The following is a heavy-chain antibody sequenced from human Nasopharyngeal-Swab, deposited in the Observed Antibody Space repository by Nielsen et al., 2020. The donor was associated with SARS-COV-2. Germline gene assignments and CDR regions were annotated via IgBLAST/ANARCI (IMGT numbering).Heavy chain of an antibody. CDR3: ARDLRGMNYMDV. CDR2: IYRSGSG. D-gene: IGHD3-10*01. Sequence: SETLSLTCSVSGASLSSVQWWSWVRQSPGKGLEWIGEIYRSGSGNYNPSLKSRVTLSVDKSKNQVSLKLNSVTAADTAVYYCARDLRGMNYMDVWGKGTTVTVSS. V-gene: IGHV4-4*02. CDR1: GASLSSVQW. J-gene: IGHJ6*03.